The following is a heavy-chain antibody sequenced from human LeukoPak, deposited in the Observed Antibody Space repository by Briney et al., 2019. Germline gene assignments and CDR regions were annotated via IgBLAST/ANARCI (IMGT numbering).Heavy chain of an antibody. CDR3: VRALYRWAFSGYENSGPEPDY. J-gene: IGHJ4*02. V-gene: IGHV3-33*01. Sequence: PGRSLRLSCAASGFTFSSYGMHWVRQAPGKGLEWVAVIWYDGSNKYYADSVKGRFTISRDNSKNTVYLQMNSLRAEDTAVYYCVRALYRWAFSGYENSGPEPDYWGQGTLVTVSS. CDR1: GFTFSSYG. D-gene: IGHD5-12*01. CDR2: IWYDGSNK.